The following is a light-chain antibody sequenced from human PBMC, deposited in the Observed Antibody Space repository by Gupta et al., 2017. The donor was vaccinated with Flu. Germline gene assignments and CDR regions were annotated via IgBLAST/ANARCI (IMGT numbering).Light chain of an antibody. Sequence: SVLTQPPSVSAAPGQKVTISCSGSSSNIGNKYVSWYQQLPGAAPKLLIYEGNKRPSGIPDRFAGSKSGTSATLGITGLQTGDEADYYCGTWDSSLSAGVFGGGTKLTVL. V-gene: IGLV1-51*02. CDR1: SSNIGNKY. CDR3: GTWDSSLSAGV. CDR2: EGN. J-gene: IGLJ3*02.